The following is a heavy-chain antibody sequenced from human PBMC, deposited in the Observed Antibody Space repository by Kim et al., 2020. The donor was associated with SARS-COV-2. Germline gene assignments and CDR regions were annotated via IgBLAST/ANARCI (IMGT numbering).Heavy chain of an antibody. CDR3: ARAAYGGPAYYFDY. CDR2: IYYSGST. Sequence: SETLSLTCTVSGGSISSYYWSWIRQPPGKGLEWIGYIYYSGSTNYNPSLKRRVTISVDTSKNQFSLKLSSVTAADTAVYYCARAAYGGPAYYFDYWGQGTLVTVSS. CDR1: GGSISSYY. D-gene: IGHD4-17*01. V-gene: IGHV4-59*01. J-gene: IGHJ4*02.